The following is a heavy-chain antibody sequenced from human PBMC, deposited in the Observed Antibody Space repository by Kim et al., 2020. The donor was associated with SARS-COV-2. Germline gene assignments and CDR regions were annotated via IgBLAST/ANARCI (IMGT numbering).Heavy chain of an antibody. Sequence: SETLSLTCAVYGGSFSGYYWSWIRQPPGKGLEWIGEINHSGSTNYNPSLKSRVTISVDTSKNQFSLKLSSVTAADTAVYYCARGQSSSWYGRSTVGATTPPSYWGQGTLVTVSS. J-gene: IGHJ4*02. D-gene: IGHD1-26*01. V-gene: IGHV4-34*01. CDR1: GGSFSGYY. CDR2: INHSGST. CDR3: ARGQSSSWYGRSTVGATTPPSY.